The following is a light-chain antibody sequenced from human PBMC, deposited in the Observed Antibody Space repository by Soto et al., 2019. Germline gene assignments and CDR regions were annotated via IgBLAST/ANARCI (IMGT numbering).Light chain of an antibody. J-gene: IGKJ2*01. CDR2: GAS. CDR1: QSVSSSS. Sequence: EIVLTQSPGTLSLSPGERATLSCRASQSVSSSSLAWYQQKPRQAPRLLIYGASSRATGIPDRFNGSRSDEDFTLTISRLEPEDFAFYYCQQYGNSPPYTFGQGTKLEIK. V-gene: IGKV3-20*01. CDR3: QQYGNSPPYT.